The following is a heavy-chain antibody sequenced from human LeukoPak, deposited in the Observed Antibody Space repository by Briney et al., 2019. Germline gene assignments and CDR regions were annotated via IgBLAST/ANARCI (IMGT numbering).Heavy chain of an antibody. CDR2: IKQDGSEK. Sequence: PGGSLRLSCAASGFTFSSYWMSWVRQAPGKGLEWVANIKQDGSEKYYVDSAKGRFTISRDNAKSSLYLQMNSLRAEDTAVYYCARLREIPVFGVVTKSTSYFDYWGQGTLVTVSS. V-gene: IGHV3-7*01. CDR3: ARLREIPVFGVVTKSTSYFDY. CDR1: GFTFSSYW. J-gene: IGHJ4*02. D-gene: IGHD3-3*01.